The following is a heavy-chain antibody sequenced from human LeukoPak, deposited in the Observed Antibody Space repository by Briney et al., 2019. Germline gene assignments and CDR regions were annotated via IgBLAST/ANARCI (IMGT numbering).Heavy chain of an antibody. Sequence: GGSLRLSCAASGFTFSSYAMSWVRQAPAKGLEWVSAISGSADITYYADSVKGRFTISRDNSKNTLYLQVNSLRAEDTGVYYCAKDSYDSSGSRYDFWGPGTLVTVSS. CDR1: GFTFSSYA. CDR3: AKDSYDSSGSRYDF. V-gene: IGHV3-23*01. J-gene: IGHJ4*02. D-gene: IGHD3-22*01. CDR2: ISGSADIT.